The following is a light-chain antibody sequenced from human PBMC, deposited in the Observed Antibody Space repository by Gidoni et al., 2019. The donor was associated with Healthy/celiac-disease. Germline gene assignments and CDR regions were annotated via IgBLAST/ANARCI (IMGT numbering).Light chain of an antibody. CDR3: QAWDSSTVV. V-gene: IGLV3-1*01. Sequence: SYELTQPPSVSVSTGQTASITCSGDKLGDNYACWYQQKPGQSLVLVIYQDSKLPSGIPERFSGSNSGNTATLTISGTQAMDEADYYCQAWDSSTVVFGGGTKLTVL. J-gene: IGLJ2*01. CDR2: QDS. CDR1: KLGDNY.